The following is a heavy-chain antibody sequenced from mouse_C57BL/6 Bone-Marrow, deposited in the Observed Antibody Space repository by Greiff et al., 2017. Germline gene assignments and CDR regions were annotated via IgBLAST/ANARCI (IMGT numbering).Heavy chain of an antibody. CDR3: TRDRLYYYGSYYYAMDY. V-gene: IGHV5-9-1*02. J-gene: IGHJ4*01. CDR1: GFTFSSYA. Sequence: EVKLVESGEGLVKPGGSLKLSCAASGFTFSSYAMSWVRQTPEKRLEWVAYISSGGDYIYYADTVKGRFTISRDNARNTLYLQMSSLKSEDTAMYYCTRDRLYYYGSYYYAMDYWGQGTSVTVSS. D-gene: IGHD1-1*01. CDR2: ISSGGDYI.